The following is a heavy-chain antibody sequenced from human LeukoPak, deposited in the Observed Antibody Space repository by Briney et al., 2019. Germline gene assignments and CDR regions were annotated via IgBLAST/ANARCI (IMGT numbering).Heavy chain of an antibody. D-gene: IGHD3-9*01. V-gene: IGHV1-2*02. Sequence: ASVKVSCKPSGSTFTGAYMHWVRQVPGQGLEWMGWINPNSGETKFAQKFQGRVTMTRETSISTVYMDLGGLRSDDTAVYYCARVLLNSGYDYWGQGSLVTVSS. CDR2: INPNSGET. CDR3: ARVLLNSGYDY. J-gene: IGHJ4*02. CDR1: GSTFTGAY.